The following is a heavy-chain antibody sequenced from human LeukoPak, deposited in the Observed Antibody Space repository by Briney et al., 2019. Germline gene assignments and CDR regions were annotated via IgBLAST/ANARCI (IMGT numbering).Heavy chain of an antibody. J-gene: IGHJ4*02. V-gene: IGHV4-30-4*01. CDR1: GGSISSGDYY. CDR3: AIHSSSWYYFDY. CDR2: IYYSGST. Sequence: SETLSLTCTVSGGSISSGDYYWSWIRQPPGKGLEWIEYIYYSGSTYYNPSLKSRVTISVDTSKNQFSLKLSSVTAADTAVYYCAIHSSSWYYFDYWGQGTLVTVSS. D-gene: IGHD6-13*01.